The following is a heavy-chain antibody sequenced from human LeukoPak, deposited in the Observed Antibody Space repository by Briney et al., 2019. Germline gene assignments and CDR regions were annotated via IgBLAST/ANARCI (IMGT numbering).Heavy chain of an antibody. J-gene: IGHJ4*02. CDR1: GGTFSSYA. CDR3: AKEQSMARGVRYRDY. CDR2: IIPIFGTA. V-gene: IGHV1-69*05. Sequence: SVKVSCKASGGTFSSYAISWVRQAPGQGLEWMGRIIPIFGTANYAQKFQGRVTITTDESTSTAYMELSSLRSEDTAVYYCAKEQSMARGVRYRDYWGQGTLVTVSS. D-gene: IGHD3-10*01.